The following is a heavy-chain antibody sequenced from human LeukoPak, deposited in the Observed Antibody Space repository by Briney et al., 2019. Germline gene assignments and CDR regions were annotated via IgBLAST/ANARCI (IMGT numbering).Heavy chain of an antibody. CDR3: ARHRARDGYNALAY. CDR2: MYNSVS. D-gene: IGHD5-24*01. CDR1: GGSISNYY. Sequence: PSETLSLTRTLSGGSISNYYWSSIRQPPGKALEWIAYMYNSVSNYTPSLKSRVTISVDTSKNQFYMKLSSVTAADTAVYYCARHRARDGYNALAYWGQGTLVTVSS. J-gene: IGHJ4*02. V-gene: IGHV4-59*08.